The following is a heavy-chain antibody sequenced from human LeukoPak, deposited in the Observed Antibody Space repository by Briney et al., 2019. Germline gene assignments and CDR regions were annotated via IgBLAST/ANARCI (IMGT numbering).Heavy chain of an antibody. CDR1: GFTFSSSA. CDR3: ANTGNIVVVPAARFDY. V-gene: IGHV3-23*01. CDR2: ISGSGGGT. Sequence: GGSLRLSCAASGFTFSSSAMSWVRQAPGKGLEWLSGISGSGGGTYYADSVKGRFTISRDNSKNTLYLQMNSLRAEDTAVYYCANTGNIVVVPAARFDYWGQGTLVTVSS. D-gene: IGHD2-2*01. J-gene: IGHJ4*02.